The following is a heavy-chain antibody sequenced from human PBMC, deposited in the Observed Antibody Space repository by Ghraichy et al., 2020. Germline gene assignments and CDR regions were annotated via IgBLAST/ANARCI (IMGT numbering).Heavy chain of an antibody. J-gene: IGHJ6*02. V-gene: IGHV3-64*02. CDR2: ISSNGGST. Sequence: GGSLRLSCAASGFTFSSYAMHWVRQAPGKGLEYVSAISSNGGSTYYADSVKGRFTISRDNSKNTLYLQMGSLRAEDMAVYYCARGYCTGGVCFDGMDVWGQGTTVTVSS. CDR1: GFTFSSYA. D-gene: IGHD2-8*02. CDR3: ARGYCTGGVCFDGMDV.